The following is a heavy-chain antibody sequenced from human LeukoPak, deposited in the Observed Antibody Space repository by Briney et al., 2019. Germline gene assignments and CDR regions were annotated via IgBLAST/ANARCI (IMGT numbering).Heavy chain of an antibody. Sequence: PSETLSLTCTVSGGSISSYYWSWIRQPAGKGLEWIGRIYYSGSTNYNPSLKSRVTISVDTSKNQFSLKLSSVTAADTAVYYCASSITMVRGVITYFQHWGQGTLVTVSS. CDR3: ASSITMVRGVITYFQH. D-gene: IGHD3-10*01. J-gene: IGHJ1*01. V-gene: IGHV4-4*07. CDR2: IYYSGST. CDR1: GGSISSYY.